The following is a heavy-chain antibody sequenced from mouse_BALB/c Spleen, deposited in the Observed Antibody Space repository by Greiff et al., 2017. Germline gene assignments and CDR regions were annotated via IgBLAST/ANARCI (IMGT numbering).Heavy chain of an antibody. CDR3: ARSAKGGFDY. CDR1: GYTFTSYW. CDR2: IDPSDSYT. Sequence: VQLQQPGAELVKPGASVKLSCKASGYTFTSYWMHWVKQRPGQGLEWIGEIDPSDSYTNYNQKFKGKATLTVDKSSSTAYMQLSSLTSEDSAVYYCARSAKGGFDYWGQGTTLTVSS. V-gene: IGHV1-69*02. J-gene: IGHJ2*01.